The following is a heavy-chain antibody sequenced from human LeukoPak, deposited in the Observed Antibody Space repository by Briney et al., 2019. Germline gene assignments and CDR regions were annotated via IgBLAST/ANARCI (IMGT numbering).Heavy chain of an antibody. V-gene: IGHV4-39*01. CDR2: IYYSGST. Sequence: SETLSLTCTVSGGSISSSSDYWGWIRQPPGKGLEWIGSIYYSGSTYNNPSLKSRVTISVDTSKNQFSLKLSSVTAADTAVYYCARAMGTYYYDSSGYLASWGQGTMVTVSS. CDR1: GGSISSSSDY. J-gene: IGHJ3*01. D-gene: IGHD3-22*01. CDR3: ARAMGTYYYDSSGYLAS.